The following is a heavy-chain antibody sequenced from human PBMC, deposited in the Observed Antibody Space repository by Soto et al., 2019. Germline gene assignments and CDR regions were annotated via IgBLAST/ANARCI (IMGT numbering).Heavy chain of an antibody. CDR3: AKGDSTDCSNRVCSFFYNHDMDV. Sequence: ASVKVCCNASGYRFTDYHIHWVRQAPGQGLEWLGRINPMRGGTSTAQKFQGWVTMTTDTSISTASMELSRLTSDDTAIYYCAKGDSTDCSNRVCSFFYNHDMDVCVQGTTVTVSS. CDR1: GYRFTDYH. CDR2: INPMRGGT. D-gene: IGHD2-8*01. V-gene: IGHV1-2*04. J-gene: IGHJ6*02.